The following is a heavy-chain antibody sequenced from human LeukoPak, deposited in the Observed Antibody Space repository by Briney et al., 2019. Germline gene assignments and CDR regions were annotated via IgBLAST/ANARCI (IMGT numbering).Heavy chain of an antibody. J-gene: IGHJ4*02. CDR3: AKDRWSGRTSCYDY. Sequence: GGSLRLSSAASGFTFSSYGMAWLRQAPGKGLEWVATITSSGIVTYYSDSVKGRFTISRDSSKNTVPLQMISLRADDTALYYCAKDRWSGRTSCYDYWGQGTLVTVSS. D-gene: IGHD2-2*01. CDR2: ITSSGIVT. V-gene: IGHV3-23*01. CDR1: GFTFSSYG.